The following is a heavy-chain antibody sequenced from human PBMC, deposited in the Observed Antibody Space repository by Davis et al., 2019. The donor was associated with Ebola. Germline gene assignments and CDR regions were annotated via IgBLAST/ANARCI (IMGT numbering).Heavy chain of an antibody. Sequence: AASVKVSCKASGYTFTSYDINWVRQAPGQGLEWMGIINPSGGSTSYAQKFQGRVTMTRDTSTSTVYMELRSLRSDDTAVYYCARDRGLIAAAGTKDYWGQGTLVTVSS. CDR2: INPSGGST. V-gene: IGHV1-46*01. D-gene: IGHD6-13*01. CDR3: ARDRGLIAAAGTKDY. J-gene: IGHJ4*02. CDR1: GYTFTSYD.